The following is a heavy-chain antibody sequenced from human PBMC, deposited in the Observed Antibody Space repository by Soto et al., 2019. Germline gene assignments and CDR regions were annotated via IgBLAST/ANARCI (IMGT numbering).Heavy chain of an antibody. J-gene: IGHJ6*02. Sequence: QVQLVQSGAEVKKPGSSVKVSCKASGGTFSSYAISWVRQAPGQGLEWMGGIIPISETTNYAQKFQGRVTITADESKGTGYMELSSLRSEDTAVYYCARSQGSSTSLEIYYYYSYGMDVWGQGTTVTVSS. CDR1: GGTFSSYA. CDR3: ARSQGSSTSLEIYYYYSYGMDV. D-gene: IGHD2-2*01. V-gene: IGHV1-69*01. CDR2: IIPISETT.